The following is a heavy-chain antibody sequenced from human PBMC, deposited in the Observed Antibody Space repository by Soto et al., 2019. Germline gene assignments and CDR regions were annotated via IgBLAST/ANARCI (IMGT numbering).Heavy chain of an antibody. CDR2: ISSNGGST. D-gene: IGHD6-13*01. Sequence: GGSLRLSCAASGFTFSSYAMSWVRQDPGKGLEWVSAISSNGGSTYYADSVKGRFTISRDNSKNTLYLQMSSLRAEDTAVYYCVKDFYSSSWYGYYYGLGVGSRATTVLVSS. CDR1: GFTFSSYA. V-gene: IGHV3-64D*06. J-gene: IGHJ6*04. CDR3: VKDFYSSSWYGYYYGLGV.